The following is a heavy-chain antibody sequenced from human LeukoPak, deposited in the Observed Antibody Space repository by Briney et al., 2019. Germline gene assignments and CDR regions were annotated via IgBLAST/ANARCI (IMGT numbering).Heavy chain of an antibody. D-gene: IGHD4-17*01. V-gene: IGHV4-59*08. CDR1: GGSISSYY. J-gene: IGHJ4*02. Sequence: PPETLSLTCIVSGGSISSYYWSWIRQPPGKGLEWIGYIYYSGSTNYNPSLKSRVTISVDTSKNQFSLKLSSVTAADTAVYYCARHDAHGDYAMSDYWGQGTLVTVSS. CDR2: IYYSGST. CDR3: ARHDAHGDYAMSDY.